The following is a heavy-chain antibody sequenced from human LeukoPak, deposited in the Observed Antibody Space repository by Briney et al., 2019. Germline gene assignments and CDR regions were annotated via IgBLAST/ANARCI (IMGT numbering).Heavy chain of an antibody. V-gene: IGHV1-8*01. D-gene: IGHD2-2*01. CDR1: GYTFTSYD. J-gene: IGHJ6*02. CDR3: ARVGGYCSSTSCYALYYYGMDV. Sequence: GASVKVSCKASGYTFTSYDINWVRQATGQGLEWMGWMNPNSGNTGYAQKFQGRVTMTRNTSISTAYMELSSLRSEDTAVHYCARVGGYCSSTSCYALYYYGMDVWGQGTTVTVSS. CDR2: MNPNSGNT.